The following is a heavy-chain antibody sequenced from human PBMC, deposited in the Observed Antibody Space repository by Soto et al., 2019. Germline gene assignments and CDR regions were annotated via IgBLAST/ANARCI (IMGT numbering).Heavy chain of an antibody. J-gene: IGHJ4*02. CDR1: GYTFTSYY. D-gene: IGHD6-19*01. V-gene: IGHV1-46*01. CDR2: INPSGGST. Sequence: QVQLVQSGAEVKKPGASVKVSCKASGYTFTSYYMHWVRQAPGQGLEWMGIINPSGGSTSYAQKFQGRVTMTRDPSTSTVYMELSSLRSEDTAVYYCARSGATSSGWYVIDYWGQGTLVTVSS. CDR3: ARSGATSSGWYVIDY.